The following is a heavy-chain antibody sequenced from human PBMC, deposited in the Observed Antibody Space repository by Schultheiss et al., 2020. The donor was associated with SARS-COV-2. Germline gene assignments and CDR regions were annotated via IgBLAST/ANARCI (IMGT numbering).Heavy chain of an antibody. CDR3: ARARGGDYEY. CDR2: IYYSGST. Sequence: SETLSLTCTVSGGSISSYYWGWIRQPPGKGLEWIGSIYYSGSTYYNPSLKSRVTISVDTSKNQFSLKLSSVTAADTAVYYCARARGGDYEYWGQGTLVTVSS. J-gene: IGHJ4*02. CDR1: GGSISSYY. D-gene: IGHD4-17*01. V-gene: IGHV4-39*01.